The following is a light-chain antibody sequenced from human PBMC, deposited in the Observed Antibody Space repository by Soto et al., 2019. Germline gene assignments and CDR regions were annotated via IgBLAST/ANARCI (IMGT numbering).Light chain of an antibody. J-gene: IGKJ1*01. CDR2: RVS. V-gene: IGKV3-15*01. CDR3: QQYSSLWT. CDR1: QSVSSN. Sequence: ILMTQSPSTLSVSPGERATLSCRASQSVSSNLAWYQQKPGQAPRLLIYRVSTRATGIPARFSGSGSGTDFTLTISRLEPEDFAVYYCQQYSSLWTFGQGTKVDIK.